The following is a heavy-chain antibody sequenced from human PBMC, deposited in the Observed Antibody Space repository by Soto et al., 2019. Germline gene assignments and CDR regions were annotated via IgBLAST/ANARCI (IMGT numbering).Heavy chain of an antibody. CDR1: GGSFSCYY. CDR2: INHSGST. Sequence: PSETLSLTCAVYGGSFSCYYWSWIRQPPGKGLEWIGEINHSGSTNYNPSLKSRVTISVDTSKNQFSLKLSSVTAADTAVYYCARGSSYGDFDYWGQGTLVTVSS. D-gene: IGHD2-8*01. V-gene: IGHV4-34*01. J-gene: IGHJ4*02. CDR3: ARGSSYGDFDY.